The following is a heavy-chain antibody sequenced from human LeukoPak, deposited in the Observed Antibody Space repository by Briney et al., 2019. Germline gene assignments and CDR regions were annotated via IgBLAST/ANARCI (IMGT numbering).Heavy chain of an antibody. J-gene: IGHJ6*03. V-gene: IGHV1-8*01. CDR2: MNPNSGNT. Sequence: ASVKVSCKASGYTFTSYDINWVRQATGQGLEWMGWMNPNSGNTGYAQKFQGRVTMTRNTSISTAYMELSSLRSEDTAVYYCARVGSIAGAVHYYYYYMDVWGKGTTVTVSS. CDR1: GYTFTSYD. D-gene: IGHD2-15*01. CDR3: ARVGSIAGAVHYYYYYMDV.